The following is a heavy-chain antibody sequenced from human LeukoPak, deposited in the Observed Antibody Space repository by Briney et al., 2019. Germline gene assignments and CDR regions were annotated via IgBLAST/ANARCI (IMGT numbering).Heavy chain of an antibody. J-gene: IGHJ4*02. CDR2: IYYSGST. CDR1: GGSISSYY. Sequence: SETLSLTCTVSGGSISSYYWSSIRQPPGKGLEWIGYIYYSGSTNYNPSLKRRVTISVDTSKNQFSLKLSSVTAADTAVYYCASASGSYYGAPPYYFDYWGQGTLVTVSS. D-gene: IGHD1-26*01. V-gene: IGHV4-59*01. CDR3: ASASGSYYGAPPYYFDY.